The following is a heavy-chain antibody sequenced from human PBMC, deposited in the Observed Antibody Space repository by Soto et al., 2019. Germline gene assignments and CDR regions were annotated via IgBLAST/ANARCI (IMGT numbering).Heavy chain of an antibody. CDR1: EGTFSSYA. D-gene: IGHD3-10*01. J-gene: IGHJ6*02. V-gene: IGHV1-69*01. CDR3: ARLKRITMVRGETYAYGMDV. CDR2: IIPIFGTA. Sequence: QVQLVQSGAEVKKPGSSVKVSCKASEGTFSSYAISWVRQAPGQGLEWMGGIIPIFGTANYAQKFQGRVTITADESTSTAYMELSSLRSEDTAVYYCARLKRITMVRGETYAYGMDVWGQGTTVTVSS.